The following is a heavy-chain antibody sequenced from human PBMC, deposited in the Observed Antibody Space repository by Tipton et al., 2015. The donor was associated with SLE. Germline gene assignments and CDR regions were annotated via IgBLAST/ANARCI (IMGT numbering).Heavy chain of an antibody. V-gene: IGHV4-31*03. D-gene: IGHD5-12*01. CDR3: ARGGVGGYDYFDY. Sequence: TLSLTCTVSGGSISTGGYYWSWIRQHPGKGLEWIGYIYNSGGTDYNPSLKSRVTISADTSKNHFSLNLSSVTAADTAVYYCARGGVGGYDYFDYWGQGALVIVSS. J-gene: IGHJ4*02. CDR2: IYNSGGT. CDR1: GGSISTGGYY.